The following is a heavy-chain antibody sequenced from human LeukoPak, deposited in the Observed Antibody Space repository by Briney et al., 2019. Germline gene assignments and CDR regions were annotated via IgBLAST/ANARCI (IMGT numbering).Heavy chain of an antibody. CDR2: INHSGST. CDR1: GGSFSGYY. D-gene: IGHD3-9*01. J-gene: IGHJ6*03. CDR3: ARDRPVLRYFDWLSRGRDMDV. V-gene: IGHV4-34*01. Sequence: PSETLSLTCAVYGGSFSGYYWSWIRQPPGKGLEWIGEINHSGSTNYNPSLKSRVTISVDTSKNQFSLKLSSVTAADTAVYYCARDRPVLRYFDWLSRGRDMDVWGKGTTVTISS.